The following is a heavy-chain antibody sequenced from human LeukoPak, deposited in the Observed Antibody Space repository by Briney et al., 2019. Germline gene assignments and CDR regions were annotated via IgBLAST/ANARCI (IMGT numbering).Heavy chain of an antibody. Sequence: SVKVSCKASGGTFSSYAISWVRQAPGQWLEWMGRIIPIFGTANFAQKFQGRVTITTDESTSTAYMELSSLRSEDTAVYYCARESGYSSGWFDGGFDYWGQGTLVTVSS. V-gene: IGHV1-69*05. J-gene: IGHJ4*02. CDR3: ARESGYSSGWFDGGFDY. CDR2: IIPIFGTA. CDR1: GGTFSSYA. D-gene: IGHD6-19*01.